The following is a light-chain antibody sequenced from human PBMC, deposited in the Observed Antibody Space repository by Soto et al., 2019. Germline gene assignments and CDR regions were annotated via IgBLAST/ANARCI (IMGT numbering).Light chain of an antibody. CDR1: QDISRY. Sequence: DIQLTQSPSFVSASVGERVTNTCRASQDISRYLAWYQQKPGEAPKLLISAASTLQSGVPSRFSGSGSGTEFTLTVSYLLPEDFATYYCQQLYSYSSFGQGTRLENK. CDR2: AAS. V-gene: IGKV1-9*01. J-gene: IGKJ5*01. CDR3: QQLYSYSS.